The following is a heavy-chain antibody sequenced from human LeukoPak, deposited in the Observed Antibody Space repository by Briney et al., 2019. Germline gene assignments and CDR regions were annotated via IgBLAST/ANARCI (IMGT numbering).Heavy chain of an antibody. CDR2: ISYDGSNK. CDR3: ARVMGWWELGEQGIPDLIYDAFDI. V-gene: IGHV3-30*04. Sequence: PGGSLRLSCAASGFTFSSYAMHWVRQAPGKGLEWVAVISYDGSNKYYADSVKGRFTISRDNSKNTLYLQMNSLRAEDTAVYYCARVMGWWELGEQGIPDLIYDAFDIWGQGTMVTVSS. J-gene: IGHJ3*02. D-gene: IGHD1-26*01. CDR1: GFTFSSYA.